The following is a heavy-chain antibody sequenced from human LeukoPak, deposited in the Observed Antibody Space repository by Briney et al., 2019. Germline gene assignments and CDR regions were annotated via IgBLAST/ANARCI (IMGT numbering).Heavy chain of an antibody. CDR3: ATSSVWYRFDY. Sequence: GGSLRLSCAASGFTFSDYYMSWIRQAPGKGLEGVSYINSSSYTNYADSVKGRFTISRDNAKNSLYLQMNGLRAEDTAVYYCATSSVWYRFDYWGQGTLVTVSS. CDR1: GFTFSDYY. J-gene: IGHJ4*02. V-gene: IGHV3-11*06. D-gene: IGHD6-19*01. CDR2: INSSSYT.